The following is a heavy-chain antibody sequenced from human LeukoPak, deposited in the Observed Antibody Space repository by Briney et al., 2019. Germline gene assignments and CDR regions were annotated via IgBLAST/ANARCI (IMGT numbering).Heavy chain of an antibody. D-gene: IGHD2-8*02. Sequence: ASVKVSCKASGYTFTSHGISWVRQAPGQGLEWMGWISAYNGNTNYAQKLQGRVTMTTDTSTSTAYMELRSLRSDDTAVYYCARDLPGPWSYYFDYWGQGTLVTVSS. CDR2: ISAYNGNT. V-gene: IGHV1-18*04. CDR1: GYTFTSHG. CDR3: ARDLPGPWSYYFDY. J-gene: IGHJ4*02.